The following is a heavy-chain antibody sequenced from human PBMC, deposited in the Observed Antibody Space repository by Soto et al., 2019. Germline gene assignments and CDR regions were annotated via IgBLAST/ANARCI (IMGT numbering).Heavy chain of an antibody. D-gene: IGHD1-26*01. J-gene: IGHJ4*02. CDR1: GFTFSSYA. Sequence: GGSLRLSCAASGFTFSSYAMHWVRQAPGKGLEWMAVISYDGSNKYYADSVKGRFTISRDNSKDTLYLQMNSLRAEDTAVYYCARDWGPGSYYLDYWGQGTLVTVSS. CDR3: ARDWGPGSYYLDY. CDR2: ISYDGSNK. V-gene: IGHV3-30-3*01.